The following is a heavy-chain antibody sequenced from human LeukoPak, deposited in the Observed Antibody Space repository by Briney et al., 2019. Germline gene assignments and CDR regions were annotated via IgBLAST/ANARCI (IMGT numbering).Heavy chain of an antibody. Sequence: GGSLRLSCAASGFTFSSYAMHWVRQAPGKGLEWVAVISYDGSNKYYADSVKGRFTISRDNSKNTLYLQMNSLGAEDTAVYYCARSAGYCSGTSCYYYDFWGQGTLVTVSS. CDR1: GFTFSSYA. CDR3: ARSAGYCSGTSCYYYDF. V-gene: IGHV3-30*04. D-gene: IGHD2-2*01. CDR2: ISYDGSNK. J-gene: IGHJ4*02.